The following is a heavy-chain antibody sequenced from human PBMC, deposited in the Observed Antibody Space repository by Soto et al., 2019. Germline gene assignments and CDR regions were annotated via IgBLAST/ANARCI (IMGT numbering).Heavy chain of an antibody. J-gene: IGHJ6*03. V-gene: IGHV4-34*01. D-gene: IGHD3-16*01. CDR2: INHSGST. CDR3: ARHYGYYSHYMDV. Sequence: SETLSLTCAVYGGSFSGYYWSWIRQPPGKGLEWIGEINHSGSTKYNPSLKSRVTISVDASNNQFSLKLSSVTAADTAVYYCARHYGYYSHYMDVWTKGTTVTVSS. CDR1: GGSFSGYY.